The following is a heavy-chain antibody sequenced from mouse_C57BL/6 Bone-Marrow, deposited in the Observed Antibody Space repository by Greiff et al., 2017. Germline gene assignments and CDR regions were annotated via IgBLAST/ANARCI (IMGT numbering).Heavy chain of an antibody. Sequence: QVQLQQPGAELVMPGASVKLSCKASDYTFPCYWMPWVKQRPGQGLEWIGAIDPSDSYTNYNQQFKGKSTLTVDKSSGTAYMQLSSLTSEDSAVYYCARSWFAYWGQGTLVTVSA. CDR1: DYTFPCYW. V-gene: IGHV1-69*01. CDR2: IDPSDSYT. J-gene: IGHJ3*01. CDR3: ARSWFAY.